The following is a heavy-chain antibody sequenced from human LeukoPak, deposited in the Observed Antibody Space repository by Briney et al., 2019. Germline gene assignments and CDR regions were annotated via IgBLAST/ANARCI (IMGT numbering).Heavy chain of an antibody. Sequence: PSETLSLTCTVSGGSVSDYYWSWIRQSPGKGLEWIGYIYYTGSTSYNPSLRSRVTMSADTSKNQFSLKLSSVTAADTAVYYCASRKLGNDYWGQGALVTVSS. CDR2: IYYTGST. D-gene: IGHD7-27*01. J-gene: IGHJ4*02. CDR3: ASRKLGNDY. CDR1: GGSVSDYY. V-gene: IGHV4-59*02.